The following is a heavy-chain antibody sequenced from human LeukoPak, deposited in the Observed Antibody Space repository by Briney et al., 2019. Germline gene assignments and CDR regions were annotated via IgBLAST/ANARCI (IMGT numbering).Heavy chain of an antibody. CDR1: GFTFSSHF. CDR2: VNTDGTIT. V-gene: IGHV3-74*01. CDR3: ARTKYNSGWGLEY. Sequence: GGSLRLSCAASGFTFSSHFMNWVRQAPGKGLVWVSSVNTDGTITTYADSVKGRFTISRDNGRNILYLRMNSLRAEDTAVYYCARTKYNSGWGLEYWGQGTLVTVSS. J-gene: IGHJ4*02. D-gene: IGHD6-19*01.